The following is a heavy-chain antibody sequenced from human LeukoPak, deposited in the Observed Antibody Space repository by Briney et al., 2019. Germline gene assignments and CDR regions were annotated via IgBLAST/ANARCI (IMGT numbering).Heavy chain of an antibody. CDR2: IYSGGST. CDR3: ARGNPRTYYYDSSGPIDY. D-gene: IGHD3-22*01. CDR1: GFTVSSNY. V-gene: IGHV3-53*01. Sequence: GGSLRLSCAASGFTVSSNYMSWVRQAPGKGLEWVSVIYSGGSTYYADSVKGRFTISRDNSKNTLYLQMNSLRAEDTAVYYCARGNPRTYYYDSSGPIDYWGQGTLVTVSS. J-gene: IGHJ4*02.